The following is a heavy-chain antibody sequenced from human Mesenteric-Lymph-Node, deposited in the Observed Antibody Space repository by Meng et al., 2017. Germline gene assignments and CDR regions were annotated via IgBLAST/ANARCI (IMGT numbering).Heavy chain of an antibody. CDR2: INPNSGST. J-gene: IGHJ5*02. Sequence: ASVKVSCKASGYTFSSYGFSWVRQAPGQGLEWMGWINPNSGSTNYAQKFQGRVTMTRDTSISTAYMELSRLRSDDTAVYYCARRGMVRGVILTGGNWFDPWGQGTLVTVSS. V-gene: IGHV1-2*02. D-gene: IGHD3-10*01. CDR1: GYTFSSYG. CDR3: ARRGMVRGVILTGGNWFDP.